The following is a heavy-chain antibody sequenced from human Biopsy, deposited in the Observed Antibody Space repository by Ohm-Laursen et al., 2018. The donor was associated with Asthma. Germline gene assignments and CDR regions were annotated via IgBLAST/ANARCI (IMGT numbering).Heavy chain of an antibody. CDR1: GFTFSSYA. Sequence: SLRLSCAASGFTFSSYAMSWVRQAPGKGLEWVSAISGSGGSTYYADSVKGRFTISRDNSKNTLYLQMNSLRAEDTAVYYCAKDKRYSGSYFDYWGQGNLVTVSS. CDR3: AKDKRYSGSYFDY. CDR2: ISGSGGST. J-gene: IGHJ4*02. V-gene: IGHV3-23*01. D-gene: IGHD1-26*01.